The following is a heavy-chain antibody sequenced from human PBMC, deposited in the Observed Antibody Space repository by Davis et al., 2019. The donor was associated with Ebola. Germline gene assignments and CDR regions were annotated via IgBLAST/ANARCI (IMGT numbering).Heavy chain of an antibody. CDR2: LHYSGST. J-gene: IGHJ4*02. D-gene: IGHD6-13*01. V-gene: IGHV4-59*01. CDR3: ARGGGGTSWELY. Sequence: MPSETLSLTCTVSGCSISSYYWSWFGQLQGKGLERSRYLHYSGSTNYNPPLKSRVSISVDTSKNQFSLKLSSVTAADTAVYCCARGGGGTSWELYWGQGTLVTVSP. CDR1: GCSISSYY.